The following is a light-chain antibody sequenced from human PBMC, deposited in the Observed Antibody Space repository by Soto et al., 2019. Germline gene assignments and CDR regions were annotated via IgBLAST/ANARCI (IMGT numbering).Light chain of an antibody. J-gene: IGLJ1*01. CDR1: SSDVGGYNY. V-gene: IGLV2-14*01. Sequence: QSALTQPASVSGSPGQSITISCTGTSSDVGGYNYVSWYQQNQGKAPKLMIYDVNHRRSGFSYRFSGSKSDNTASLTISGPQADDTATYYCSSYTSSSTLVFGTGTKLTVL. CDR3: SSYTSSSTLV. CDR2: DVN.